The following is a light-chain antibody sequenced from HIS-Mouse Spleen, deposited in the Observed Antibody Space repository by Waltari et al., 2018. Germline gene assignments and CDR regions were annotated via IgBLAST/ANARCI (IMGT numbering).Light chain of an antibody. CDR1: SSDVGSYNL. Sequence: QSALTQPASVSGSPGQSITISCTGTSSDVGSYNLVSWYQQHPGKAPKHMIYEDSKRPSGVSKRFYGSKSGNTASLTITGLQAEDEADYYCCSYAGSSTVVFGGGTKLTVL. CDR2: EDS. V-gene: IGLV2-23*01. CDR3: CSYAGSSTVV. J-gene: IGLJ2*01.